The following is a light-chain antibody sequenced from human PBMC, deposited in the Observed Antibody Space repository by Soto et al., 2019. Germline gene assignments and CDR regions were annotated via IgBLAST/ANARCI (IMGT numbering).Light chain of an antibody. CDR1: SSDVGGYSY. CDR3: SSYARNRDIL. V-gene: IGLV2-8*01. J-gene: IGLJ2*01. Sequence: SSLTQPPSASGSPGQSVAISCTGTSSDVGGYSYVSWYQQHPGKAPKLMIYEVSKRPSGVPDRFSGSKSGNTASLTASGLQAEDEADYYCSSYARNRDILFGGGTKLTVL. CDR2: EVS.